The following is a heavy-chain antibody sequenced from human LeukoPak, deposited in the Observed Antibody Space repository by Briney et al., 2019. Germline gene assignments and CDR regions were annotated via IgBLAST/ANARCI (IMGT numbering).Heavy chain of an antibody. J-gene: IGHJ4*02. CDR3: ARDQESSGYYAAPPDY. CDR2: IYNDGST. CDR1: GFSISGAYF. Sequence: SETLSPTCTVSGFSISGAYFWGWTRQPPGKGLEWIGSIYNDGSTHHNPSLWSRVSISVDTSKNDFSLKLTSVTAADTAVYYCARDQESSGYYAAPPDYWGQGTLVTVSS. V-gene: IGHV4-38-2*02. D-gene: IGHD3-22*01.